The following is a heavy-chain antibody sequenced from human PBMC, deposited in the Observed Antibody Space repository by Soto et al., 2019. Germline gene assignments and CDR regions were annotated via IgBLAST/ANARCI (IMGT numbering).Heavy chain of an antibody. CDR2: IYYSGST. CDR3: ARGLRGYSLGTQAHGMDV. J-gene: IGHJ6*02. CDR1: GGSVSSGSYY. D-gene: IGHD5-18*01. V-gene: IGHV4-61*01. Sequence: KPSETLSLTCTVSGGSVSSGSYYWSWIRQPPGKGLEWIGYIYYSGSTNYNPSLKSRVTISVDTSKNQFSLKLSSVTAADTAVYYCARGLRGYSLGTQAHGMDVWGQGTTVTVSS.